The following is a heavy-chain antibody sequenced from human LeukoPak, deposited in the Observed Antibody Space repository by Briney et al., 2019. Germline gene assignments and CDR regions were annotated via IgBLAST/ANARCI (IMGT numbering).Heavy chain of an antibody. Sequence: PSETLSLTCTVSGGSISSYYWSWIRQPPGKGLEWIGYIYYSGSTNYNPSLKSRVTISVDTSKNQFSLKLSSVTAADTAVYYCARSRGSYRNFDYWGQGTLVTVSS. CDR1: GGSISSYY. CDR3: ARSRGSYRNFDY. V-gene: IGHV4-59*08. J-gene: IGHJ4*02. CDR2: IYYSGST. D-gene: IGHD1-26*01.